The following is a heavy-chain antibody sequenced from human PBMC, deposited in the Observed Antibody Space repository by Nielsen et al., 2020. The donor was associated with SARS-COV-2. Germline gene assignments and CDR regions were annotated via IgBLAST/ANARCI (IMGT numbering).Heavy chain of an antibody. D-gene: IGHD4-23*01. CDR1: GFTFSSYW. J-gene: IGHJ3*02. Sequence: GESLKISCAASGFTFSSYWMHWVRQAPGKGLVWVSRINSDGSSTSYADSVKGRFTISRDNAKNTLYLQMNSLRAEDTAVYYCARGVTWDAFDIWGQGTMVTVSS. CDR3: ARGVTWDAFDI. CDR2: INSDGSST. V-gene: IGHV3-74*01.